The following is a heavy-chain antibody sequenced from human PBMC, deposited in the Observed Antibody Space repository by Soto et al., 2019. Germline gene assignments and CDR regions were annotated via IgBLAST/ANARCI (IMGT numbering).Heavy chain of an antibody. V-gene: IGHV1-69*06. CDR2: IIPIFGTA. D-gene: IGHD2-2*01. J-gene: IGHJ4*02. CDR1: GGTFSSYA. CDR3: ARDSQYCSSTSCPFDY. Sequence: SVKVSCKASGGTFSSYAISWVRQAPGQGLEWMRGIIPIFGTANYAQKFQGRVTITADKSTSTAYMELSSLRSEDTAVYYCARDSQYCSSTSCPFDYWGQGTLVTVSS.